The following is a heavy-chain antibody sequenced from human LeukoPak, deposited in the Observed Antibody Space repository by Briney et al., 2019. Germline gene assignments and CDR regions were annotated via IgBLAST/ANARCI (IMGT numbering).Heavy chain of an antibody. CDR1: SGSISTSNYY. Sequence: SETLSLTCTVSSGSISTSNYYWGWVRQPPGKALEWIGNIFYTGSTYYSPSLKSRVTISLDTSRNQFSLRLNSVTAADTAVYYCARDQYYYDSSGYLFDYWGQGTLVTVSS. CDR2: IFYTGST. CDR3: ARDQYYYDSSGYLFDY. D-gene: IGHD3-22*01. V-gene: IGHV4-39*07. J-gene: IGHJ4*02.